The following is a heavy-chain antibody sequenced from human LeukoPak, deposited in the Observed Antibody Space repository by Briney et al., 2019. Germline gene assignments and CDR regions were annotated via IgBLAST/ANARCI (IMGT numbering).Heavy chain of an antibody. CDR2: ISSSGSTI. Sequence: GGSLRLSCAAPGFTFSSYEMNWVRQAPGKGLEWVSYISSSGSTIYYADSVKGRFTISRDNAKNSLYLQMNSLRAEDAAVYYCARDSQGRWFDPWGQGTLVTVSS. V-gene: IGHV3-48*03. CDR1: GFTFSSYE. J-gene: IGHJ5*02. CDR3: ARDSQGRWFDP.